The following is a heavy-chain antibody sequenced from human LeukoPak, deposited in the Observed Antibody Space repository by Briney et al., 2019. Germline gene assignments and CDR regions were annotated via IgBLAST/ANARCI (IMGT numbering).Heavy chain of an antibody. CDR2: IYYSEST. CDR3: ARQGDTREDFDY. V-gene: IGHV4-59*08. D-gene: IGHD3-10*01. Sequence: PSETLSLTCTVSGGSISSYYWSWIRQPPGKGLEWIGYIYYSESTNYNPSLKSRVTISVDTSKNQFSLKLSSVTAADTAVYYCARQGDTREDFDYWGQGTLVTVSS. CDR1: GGSISSYY. J-gene: IGHJ4*02.